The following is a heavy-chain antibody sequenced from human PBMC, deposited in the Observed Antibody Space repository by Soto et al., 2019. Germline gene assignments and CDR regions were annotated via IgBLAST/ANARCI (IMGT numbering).Heavy chain of an antibody. J-gene: IGHJ4*02. Sequence: QVQLVQSGAEVKKPGSSVKVSCKASGGTFSSYTISWVRQAPGQGLEWMGRIIPILGIANYAQKFEGRVTITADQSTSTAYRELRSLRAEETAVCYWARVKGGWEYQYWGRRTLVTVS. CDR1: GGTFSSYT. V-gene: IGHV1-69*02. CDR2: IIPILGIA. D-gene: IGHD1-26*01. CDR3: ARVKGGWEYQY.